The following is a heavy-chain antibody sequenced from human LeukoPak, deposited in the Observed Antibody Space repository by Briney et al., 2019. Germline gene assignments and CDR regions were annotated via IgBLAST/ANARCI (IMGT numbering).Heavy chain of an antibody. D-gene: IGHD1-26*01. CDR2: ISGSGGST. Sequence: PGGSLRLSCAASGFTFSSYAMSWVRQAPGKGLEWVSAISGSGGSTYYADSVKGRFTISRDNSKNTLYLQMNSLRAEDTAVYYCARDNGGMGATEPGEGDYWGQGTLVTVSS. CDR3: ARDNGGMGATEPGEGDY. V-gene: IGHV3-23*01. CDR1: GFTFSSYA. J-gene: IGHJ4*02.